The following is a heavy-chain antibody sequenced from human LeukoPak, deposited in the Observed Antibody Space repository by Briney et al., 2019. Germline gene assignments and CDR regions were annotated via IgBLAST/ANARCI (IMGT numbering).Heavy chain of an antibody. CDR3: ARVAGGPLGDAFDT. V-gene: IGHV1-3*01. CDR1: GYTFTSYA. CDR2: INAGNGNT. D-gene: IGHD4-23*01. J-gene: IGHJ3*02. Sequence: ASVKVSCKASGYTFTSYAMHWVRQAPGQRLEWMGWINAGNGNTKYSQKFQGRVTMTTDTSTSTAYMELRSLRSDDTAVYYCARVAGGPLGDAFDTWGQGTMVTVSS.